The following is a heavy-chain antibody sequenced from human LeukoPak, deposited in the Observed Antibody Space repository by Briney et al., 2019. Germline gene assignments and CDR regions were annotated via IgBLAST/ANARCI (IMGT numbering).Heavy chain of an antibody. D-gene: IGHD3-22*01. CDR2: IGGDGGST. J-gene: IGHJ4*02. CDR1: GFTFDDFA. V-gene: IGHV3-43*02. Sequence: GGSLRLSCAASGFTFDDFAMHWVRQAPGKGLEWVSLIGGDGGSTYYADSVKGRFTISRDNSKNSLFLQMKSLRTDDTALYYCVKEPHYYDRSGYFWGQGILVTVSS. CDR3: VKEPHYYDRSGYF.